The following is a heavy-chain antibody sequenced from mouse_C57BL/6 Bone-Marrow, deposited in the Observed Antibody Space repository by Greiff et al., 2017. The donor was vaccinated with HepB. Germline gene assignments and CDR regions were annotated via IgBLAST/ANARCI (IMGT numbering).Heavy chain of an antibody. D-gene: IGHD3-2*02. V-gene: IGHV1-63*01. CDR1: GYTFTNYW. J-gene: IGHJ2*01. CDR3: ARYSSGYFDY. CDR2: IYPGGGYT. Sequence: VQLQQSGAGLVRPGTSVKMSCKASGYTFTNYWIGWAKQRPGHGLEWIGDIYPGGGYTNYNEKFKGKATLTADKSSSTAYMQFSSLTSEDSAIYYCARYSSGYFDYWGQGTTLTVSS.